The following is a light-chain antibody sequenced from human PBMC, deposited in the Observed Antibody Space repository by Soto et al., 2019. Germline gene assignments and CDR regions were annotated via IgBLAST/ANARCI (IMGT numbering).Light chain of an antibody. J-gene: IGLJ1*01. CDR3: SSYTSSSTSPYV. Sequence: QSALTQPRSVSGSPGQSVTISCTGTSSDVGGYNYVSWYQQHPGKAPKLMIYEVSNRPSGVSNRFFGSKSGNTASLTISGLQAEDEADYYCSSYTSSSTSPYVFGTGTKLTVL. V-gene: IGLV2-14*01. CDR2: EVS. CDR1: SSDVGGYNY.